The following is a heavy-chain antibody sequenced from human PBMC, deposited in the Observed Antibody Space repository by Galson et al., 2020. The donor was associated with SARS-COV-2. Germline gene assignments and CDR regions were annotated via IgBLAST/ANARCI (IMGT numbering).Heavy chain of an antibody. J-gene: IGHJ4*02. V-gene: IGHV3-33*01. CDR1: GFLFRNYA. D-gene: IGHD6-13*01. Sequence: GSLRLSCAASGFLFRNYAMHWVRQAPGKGLEWVAVIWFDDNKYYADSVKGRFTISRDNSRNTLYLEMNSLRVEDTAIYYCARELKEAATDYWGQGTLVTVSS. CDR2: IWFDDNK. CDR3: ARELKEAATDY.